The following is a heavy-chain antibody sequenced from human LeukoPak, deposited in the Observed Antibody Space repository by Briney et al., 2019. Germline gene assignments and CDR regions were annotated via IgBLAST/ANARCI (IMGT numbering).Heavy chain of an antibody. D-gene: IGHD3-22*01. V-gene: IGHV3-23*01. Sequence: PGGSLRLSCAASGFTFSSYGMSWVRQAPGKGLEWVSAISGSGGSTYYADSVKGRFTISRDNSKNTLYLQMNSLRAEDTAVYYCAKAFYYDSSGNWFDPWGQGTLVTVSS. CDR1: GFTFSSYG. CDR2: ISGSGGST. CDR3: AKAFYYDSSGNWFDP. J-gene: IGHJ5*02.